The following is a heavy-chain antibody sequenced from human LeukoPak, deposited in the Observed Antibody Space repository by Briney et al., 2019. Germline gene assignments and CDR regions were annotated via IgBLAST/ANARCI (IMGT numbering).Heavy chain of an antibody. J-gene: IGHJ4*02. CDR3: ATAGRGTETTGHYFDY. CDR1: GYTFTGYY. Sequence: GGSVTVSCTASGYTFTGYYMHWVRQAPGQGLEWMGWINPNSGDTNYAQTLQGWVTITRETASRTAYMEVSRLRPDDTAVYYCATAGRGTETTGHYFDYWGQGTLVTVSS. V-gene: IGHV1-2*04. D-gene: IGHD1-1*01. CDR2: INPNSGDT.